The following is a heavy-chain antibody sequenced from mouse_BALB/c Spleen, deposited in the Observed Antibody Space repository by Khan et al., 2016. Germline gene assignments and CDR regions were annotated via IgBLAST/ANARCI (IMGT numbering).Heavy chain of an antibody. CDR1: GYTFSSYW. D-gene: IGHD2-2*01. CDR2: ILPGGGTT. J-gene: IGHJ3*01. Sequence: QVQLKQSGAELVKPGASVKISCKATGYTFSSYWIEWVKQRPGHGLEWIGEILPGGGTTNFNEEFKGKATFTADISSNTAYMQLSSLPSEDSAGYYCARRWGGYDPWFVYWGQGTLVTVSA. V-gene: IGHV1-9*01. CDR3: ARRWGGYDPWFVY.